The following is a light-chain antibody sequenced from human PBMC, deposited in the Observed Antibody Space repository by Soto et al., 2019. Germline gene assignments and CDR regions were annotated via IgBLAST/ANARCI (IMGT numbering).Light chain of an antibody. CDR1: QSIRRY. CDR2: AAS. V-gene: IGKV1-39*01. CDR3: QQSDSTPLT. Sequence: DIQMTQSPSSLSASVGDRFTITCRASQSIRRYLHWYQQKPGKAPKLLIYAASSLQRGVPSRFSGSGSGTDFTLTISSLQPEDFATYYCQQSDSTPLTFGPGTKVDIK. J-gene: IGKJ3*01.